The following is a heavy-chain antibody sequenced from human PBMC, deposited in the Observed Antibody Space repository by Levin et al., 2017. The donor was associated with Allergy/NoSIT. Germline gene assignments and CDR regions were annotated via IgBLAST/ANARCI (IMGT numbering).Heavy chain of an antibody. J-gene: IGHJ6*02. V-gene: IGHV1-18*01. CDR3: ARDRGELHKISMDV. D-gene: IGHD3-16*01. Sequence: GESLKISCKASGYTFTSYGISWVRQAPGQGLEWMGWISAYNGNTNYAQKLQGRVTMTTDTSTSTAYMELRSLRSDDTAVYYCARDRGELHKISMDVWGQGTTVTVSS. CDR2: ISAYNGNT. CDR1: GYTFTSYG.